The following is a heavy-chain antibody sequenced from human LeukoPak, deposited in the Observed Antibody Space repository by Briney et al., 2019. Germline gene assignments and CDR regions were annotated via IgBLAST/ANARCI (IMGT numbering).Heavy chain of an antibody. CDR2: ISGSGGST. Sequence: GGSLRLSCAASGVTFSRNAMSWVRQAPGKGLEWVSAISGSGGSTYYADSVKGRFTISRDNSKNTLYLQMNSLRAEDTAVYYCAKVVSLFYGSGSYYDYWGQGTLVTVSS. V-gene: IGHV3-23*01. D-gene: IGHD3-10*01. CDR3: AKVVSLFYGSGSYYDY. J-gene: IGHJ4*02. CDR1: GVTFSRNA.